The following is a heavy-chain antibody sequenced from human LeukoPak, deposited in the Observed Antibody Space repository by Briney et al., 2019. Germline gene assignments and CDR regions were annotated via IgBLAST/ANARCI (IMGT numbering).Heavy chain of an antibody. D-gene: IGHD5-18*01. CDR1: GFTFASHA. CDR2: IFGSGGSP. J-gene: IGHJ4*02. Sequence: GGSLRLSREASGFTFASHAMYWVRQAPGKELEWVAGIFGSGGSPHYADSVKGRFTISRDNPRNTVYLQINSLRDEDTAVYYCGKTTVGYSSGQKPAWPVDYWGQGTLVTVSS. V-gene: IGHV3-23*01. CDR3: GKTTVGYSSGQKPAWPVDY.